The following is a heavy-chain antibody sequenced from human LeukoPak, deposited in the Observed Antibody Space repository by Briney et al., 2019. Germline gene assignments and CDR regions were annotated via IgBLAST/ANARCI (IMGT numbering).Heavy chain of an antibody. Sequence: ASVKVSCKASGGTFSSYAISWVRQAPGQGLEWMGRIIPILGIANYAQEFQGRVTITADKSTSTAYMELSSLRSEDTAVYYSARDLWFGESESGWFDPWGQGTLVTVSS. D-gene: IGHD3-10*01. V-gene: IGHV1-69*04. CDR2: IIPILGIA. CDR3: ARDLWFGESESGWFDP. J-gene: IGHJ5*02. CDR1: GGTFSSYA.